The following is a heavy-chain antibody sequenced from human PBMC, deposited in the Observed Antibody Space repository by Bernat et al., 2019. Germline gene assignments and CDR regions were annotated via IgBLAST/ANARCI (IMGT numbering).Heavy chain of an antibody. CDR1: VFTYSSYS. V-gene: IGHV3-21*01. CDR3: ARNYDVLSGYYNAFDI. D-gene: IGHD3-9*01. Sequence: EVQLVESGGGLVRRGGSLRLSCAASVFTYSSYSMHWVRQAPGEGREWVSSISSSSTYIYYADSVMGRFTISRDNAKNSLYLQMSSLRAEDTAVYYCARNYDVLSGYYNAFDIWGQGTMVTVSS. CDR2: ISSSSTYI. J-gene: IGHJ3*02.